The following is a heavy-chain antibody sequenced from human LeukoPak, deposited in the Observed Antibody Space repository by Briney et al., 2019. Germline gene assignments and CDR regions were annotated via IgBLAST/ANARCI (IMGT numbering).Heavy chain of an antibody. J-gene: IGHJ6*02. CDR2: IYPGDSDT. V-gene: IGHV5-51*01. Sequence: PGGSLRLSCAASGYSFTSYWIGWVRQMPGKGLEWMGIIYPGDSDTRYSPSFQGQVTISADKSISTAYLQWSSLKASDTAMYYCARSENYYYYGMDVWGQGTTVTVSS. CDR1: GYSFTSYW. CDR3: ARSENYYYYGMDV.